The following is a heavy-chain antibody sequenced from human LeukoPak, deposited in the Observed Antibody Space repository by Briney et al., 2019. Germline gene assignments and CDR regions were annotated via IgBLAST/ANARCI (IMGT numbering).Heavy chain of an antibody. V-gene: IGHV4-4*07. D-gene: IGHD1-26*01. CDR1: GVSISSYY. J-gene: IGHJ4*02. Sequence: PSETLSLTCSVSGVSISSYYWTWLRQSAGRGLEWIGRIDTSGSTNYNPSLKSRVTMSADTSNNQFSLKLMSVTAADTAVYYCARGQWEIDYWGQGTLVTVSP. CDR2: IDTSGST. CDR3: ARGQWEIDY.